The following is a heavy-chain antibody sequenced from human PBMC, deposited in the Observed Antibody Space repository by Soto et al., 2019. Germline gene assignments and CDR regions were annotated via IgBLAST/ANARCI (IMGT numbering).Heavy chain of an antibody. J-gene: IGHJ4*02. Sequence: VQLVESGGGLVKPGRSLRLSCTASGFTFGDYAMSWFRQAPGKGLEWVGFIRSKAYGGTTEYAASVKGRFTISRDDSKSIAYLQMNSLKTEDTAVYYCTRDPPSDDYVWGSYRYTYWGQGTLVTVSS. CDR3: TRDPPSDDYVWGSYRYTY. D-gene: IGHD3-16*02. CDR1: GFTFGDYA. V-gene: IGHV3-49*05. CDR2: IRSKAYGGTT.